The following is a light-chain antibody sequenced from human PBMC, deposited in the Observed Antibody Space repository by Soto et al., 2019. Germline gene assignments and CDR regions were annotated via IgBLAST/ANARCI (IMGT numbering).Light chain of an antibody. Sequence: QSVLTQPASVSGSPGQSITISCTGTSSDVGGYNYVSWSQQHPGKAPQLMIYEVSKRPSGVSNRFSGSKSGNTASLTISGLQAEAEADYYCSSYTSSSTYVFGTGTQLTVL. CDR3: SSYTSSSTYV. CDR1: SSDVGGYNY. CDR2: EVS. V-gene: IGLV2-14*01. J-gene: IGLJ1*01.